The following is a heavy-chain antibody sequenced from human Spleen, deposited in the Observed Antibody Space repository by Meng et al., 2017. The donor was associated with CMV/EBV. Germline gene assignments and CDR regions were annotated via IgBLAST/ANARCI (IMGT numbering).Heavy chain of an antibody. V-gene: IGHV1-46*01. Sequence: ASVKVSCKASGYSFTTYYMHWVRQAPGQGLEWMGIINPNGGSATYAQNFQGRFTMTSDTSTTTVYMELNSLRSEDTAVYYCARDLLRGHQYGMDVWGQGTTVTVSS. CDR3: ARDLLRGHQYGMDV. CDR2: INPNGGSA. CDR1: GYSFTTYY. J-gene: IGHJ6*02.